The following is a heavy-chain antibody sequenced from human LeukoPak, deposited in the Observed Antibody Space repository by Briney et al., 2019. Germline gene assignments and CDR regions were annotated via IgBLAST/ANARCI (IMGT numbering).Heavy chain of an antibody. CDR2: PYHSEST. V-gene: IGHV4-30-2*01. CDR3: ARIWSGYSKHYYRDV. Sequence: SQTLSLTCTVSGGSISSGGYYWGWLGQPPGMGLEGVGYPYHSESTYYNPSLKSRVTISVDRSKNQFSLKLSSVTAADTAVYYCARIWSGYSKHYYRDVWGKGTTVTVSS. J-gene: IGHJ6*03. D-gene: IGHD3-3*01. CDR1: GGSISSGGYY.